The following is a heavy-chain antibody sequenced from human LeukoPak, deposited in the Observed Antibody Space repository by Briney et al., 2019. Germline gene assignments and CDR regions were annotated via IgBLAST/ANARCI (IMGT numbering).Heavy chain of an antibody. CDR2: ISSSGSTI. J-gene: IGHJ3*02. CDR3: ARVGLPAASGAFDI. CDR1: GFTFSDYY. Sequence: PGGSLRLSCAASGFTFSDYYMSWIRQAPGKGLEWVSYISSSGSTIYYADSVKGRFTISRDNAENSLYLQMNSLRAEDTAAYYCARVGLPAASGAFDIWGQGTMVTVSS. V-gene: IGHV3-11*01. D-gene: IGHD2-2*01.